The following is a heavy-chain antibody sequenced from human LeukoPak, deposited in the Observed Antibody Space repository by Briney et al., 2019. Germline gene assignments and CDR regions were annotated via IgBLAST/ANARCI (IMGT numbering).Heavy chain of an antibody. CDR2: IYYSGST. Sequence: KSSETLSLTCTVSGGSISSSSYYWGWIRQPPGKGLEWIGSIYYSGSTYYNPSLKSRVTISVDTSKNQFSLKLSSVTAADTAVYYCARRDRLTTYYYGSGSPYNWFDPWGQGTLVTVSS. V-gene: IGHV4-39*01. J-gene: IGHJ5*02. CDR1: GGSISSSSYY. CDR3: ARRDRLTTYYYGSGSPYNWFDP. D-gene: IGHD3-10*01.